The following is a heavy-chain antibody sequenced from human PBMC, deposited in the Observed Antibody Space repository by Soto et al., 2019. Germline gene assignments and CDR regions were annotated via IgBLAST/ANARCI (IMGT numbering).Heavy chain of an antibody. D-gene: IGHD3-9*01. Sequence: GGSLRLSCAASGFTFSSYSMNWVRQAPGKGLEWVSYISSSSSTIYYADSVKGRFTISRDNAKNSLYLQMNSLRAEDTAVYYCARDSLNYDILTGPNYYYYYMDVWGKGTTVTVSS. V-gene: IGHV3-48*01. CDR1: GFTFSSYS. J-gene: IGHJ6*03. CDR2: ISSSSSTI. CDR3: ARDSLNYDILTGPNYYYYYMDV.